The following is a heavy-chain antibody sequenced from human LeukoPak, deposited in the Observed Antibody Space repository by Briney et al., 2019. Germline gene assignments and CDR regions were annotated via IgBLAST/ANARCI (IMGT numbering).Heavy chain of an antibody. CDR2: INHSGST. D-gene: IGHD5-12*01. J-gene: IGHJ4*02. CDR3: ARHPRKLRGSHYFDY. V-gene: IGHV4-34*01. Sequence: SETLSLTCAVHGGSFSGYYWSWSRQPPGKGLEWIGEINHSGSTNYNPSLKSRVTISVDTSKNQFSLKLSSVTAADTAVYYCARHPRKLRGSHYFDYWGQGTLVTVSS. CDR1: GGSFSGYY.